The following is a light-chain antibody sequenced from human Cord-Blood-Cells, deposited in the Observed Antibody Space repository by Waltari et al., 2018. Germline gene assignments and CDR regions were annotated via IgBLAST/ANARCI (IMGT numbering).Light chain of an antibody. CDR2: EVS. Sequence: QSALTQPASVSGSPGQSITISCTGTSSDVGGYNYVSWYQQHPGKAPKLMIYEVSNRPSGVSNRVSGSKPGNTASLTISGLQAVDEADYYCSSYTSSSTLYVFGTGTKVTVL. J-gene: IGLJ1*01. CDR1: SSDVGGYNY. CDR3: SSYTSSSTLYV. V-gene: IGLV2-14*01.